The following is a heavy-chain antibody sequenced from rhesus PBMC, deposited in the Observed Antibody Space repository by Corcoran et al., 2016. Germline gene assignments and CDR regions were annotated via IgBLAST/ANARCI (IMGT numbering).Heavy chain of an antibody. CDR3: AKDRGYSWNNGGLDS. CDR1: GLSFSSYW. Sequence: EVQLVESGGGLAKPGGSLRLSCAASGLSFSSYWMNWVGQAPGKGLEWVSAINSCWRSTYYSDSVKALFTISRDNSKHTLSLQMNILRAEDTAVYYCAKDRGYSWNNGGLDSWGQGVVVTVSS. J-gene: IGHJ6*01. D-gene: IGHD1-20*01. CDR2: INSCWRST. V-gene: IGHV3S25*01.